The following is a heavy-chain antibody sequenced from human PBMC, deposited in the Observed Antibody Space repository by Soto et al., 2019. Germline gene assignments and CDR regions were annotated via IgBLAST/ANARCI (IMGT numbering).Heavy chain of an antibody. V-gene: IGHV1-46*01. CDR1: GYTFTSYY. Sequence: GASVKVSCKASGYTFTSYYMHCVRQAPGQGLEWMGIINPSGGSTSYAQKFQGRVTMTRDTSTSTVYMELSSLRSEDTAVYYCAREVIAVAGTRAYYFDYWGQGTLVTVSS. D-gene: IGHD6-19*01. CDR3: AREVIAVAGTRAYYFDY. CDR2: INPSGGST. J-gene: IGHJ4*02.